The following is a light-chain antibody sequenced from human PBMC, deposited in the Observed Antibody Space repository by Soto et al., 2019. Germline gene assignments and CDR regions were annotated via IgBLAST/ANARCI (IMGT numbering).Light chain of an antibody. V-gene: IGKV3-11*01. CDR2: DAS. CDR1: QSVSRY. CDR3: QQRSNSPLT. Sequence: EIVLTQSPATLSLSLGDRATLSCRASQSVSRYLAWYQQKPGQAPRLLIYDASNRATGIPARFSGSGSGTDFTLTISSLEPEDFAVYYCQQRSNSPLTFGQGTRLEIK. J-gene: IGKJ5*01.